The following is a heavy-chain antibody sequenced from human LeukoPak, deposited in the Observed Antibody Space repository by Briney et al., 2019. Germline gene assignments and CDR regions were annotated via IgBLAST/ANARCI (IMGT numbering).Heavy chain of an antibody. CDR1: GFTFNTYA. CDR2: ISGSGGST. Sequence: GGSLRLSCAASGFTFNTYAMTWVRQAPGKGLEWVSAISGSGGSTYYADSVKGRFTISRDNSKNKLYLQMNSLRAEDTAVYYCAKRAYTRYYDSSGYYYFDYWGQGTLVTVSS. CDR3: AKRAYTRYYDSSGYYYFDY. D-gene: IGHD3-22*01. V-gene: IGHV3-23*01. J-gene: IGHJ4*02.